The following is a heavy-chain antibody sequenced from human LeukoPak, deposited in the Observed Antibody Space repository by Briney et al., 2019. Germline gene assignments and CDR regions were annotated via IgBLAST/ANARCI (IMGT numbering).Heavy chain of an antibody. CDR1: GFTFDDYA. CDR2: ISWNSGSI. D-gene: IGHD4-17*01. V-gene: IGHV3-9*03. J-gene: IGHJ4*02. Sequence: PGGSPRLSCAASGFTFDDYAMHWVRQAPGKGLEWVSGISWNSGSIGYADSVKGRFTISRDNAKNSLYLQMNSLRAEDMALYYCAKERYGDGFDYWGQGTLVTVSS. CDR3: AKERYGDGFDY.